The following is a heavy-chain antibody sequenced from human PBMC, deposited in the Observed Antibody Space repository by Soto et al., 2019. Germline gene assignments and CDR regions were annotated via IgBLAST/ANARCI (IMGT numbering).Heavy chain of an antibody. V-gene: IGHV4-39*02. D-gene: IGHD2-2*01. CDR3: ARRGSASWRNGFDS. J-gene: IGHJ5*01. Sequence: SETLSLTCAVSGDSFSSTTYHWSWIRQTPGKGLEWIGSISYSGSNNYTPSLQSRVTMSIDTSTNHFSLQLTSVTVADTAVYYCARRGSASWRNGFDSWGQGTMVTVS. CDR1: GDSFSSTTYH. CDR2: ISYSGSN.